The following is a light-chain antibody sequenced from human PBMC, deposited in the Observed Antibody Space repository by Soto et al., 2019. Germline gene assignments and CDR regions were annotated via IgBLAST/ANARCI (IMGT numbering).Light chain of an antibody. J-gene: IGLJ1*01. CDR2: EVT. V-gene: IGLV2-8*01. CDR1: SSDVGGYYS. CDR3: HSYAGFHNFAV. Sequence: QSALTQPPSASGSPGQSVTISCTGTSSDVGGYYSVSWYQQHPGKAPKLMIYEVTKRPSGVSDRFSGSKSGSTASLTVSGHEAEDEAHNYSHSYAGFHNFAVFGSRTKLAAL.